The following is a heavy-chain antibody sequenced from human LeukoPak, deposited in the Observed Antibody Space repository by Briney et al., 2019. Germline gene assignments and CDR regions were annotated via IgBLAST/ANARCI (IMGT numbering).Heavy chain of an antibody. CDR3: AKDPGMVYATHGAFDI. D-gene: IGHD2-8*01. V-gene: IGHV3-30*18. J-gene: IGHJ3*02. Sequence: GGSLRLSCAASGFTFSSYGMEWVRQAPGKGLEWVAVISYDGSNKYYADSVKGRFTISRDNSKNTLYLQMNSLRAEDTAVYYCAKDPGMVYATHGAFDIWGQGTMVTVSS. CDR2: ISYDGSNK. CDR1: GFTFSSYG.